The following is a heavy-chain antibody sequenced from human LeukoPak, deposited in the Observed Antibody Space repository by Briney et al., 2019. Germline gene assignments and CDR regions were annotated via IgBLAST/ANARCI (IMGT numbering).Heavy chain of an antibody. V-gene: IGHV4-59*01. J-gene: IGHJ4*02. Sequence: TPSETLSLTCTVSGGSISSYYWSWIRQPPGKGLEWIGYIYYSRSTNYNPPLKSRVTISVDTSKNQFSLKLSSVTAADTAVYYCAREELERNFDYWGQGTLVTVSS. CDR1: GGSISSYY. D-gene: IGHD3-10*01. CDR2: IYYSRST. CDR3: AREELERNFDY.